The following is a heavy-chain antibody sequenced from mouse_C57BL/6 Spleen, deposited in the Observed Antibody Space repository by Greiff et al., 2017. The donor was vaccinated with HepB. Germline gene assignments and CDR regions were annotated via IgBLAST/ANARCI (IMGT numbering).Heavy chain of an antibody. CDR1: GYTFTSYW. CDR3: ALTGDY. V-gene: IGHV1-69*01. J-gene: IGHJ2*01. D-gene: IGHD4-1*01. CDR2: IDPSDSYT. Sequence: VQLQQPGAELVMPGASVKLSCKASGYTFTSYWMHWVKQRPGQGLEWIGEIDPSDSYTNYNQKFKGKSTLTVDKSSSTAYMQLSSLTSEDSAVYYCALTGDYWGQGTTLTVSS.